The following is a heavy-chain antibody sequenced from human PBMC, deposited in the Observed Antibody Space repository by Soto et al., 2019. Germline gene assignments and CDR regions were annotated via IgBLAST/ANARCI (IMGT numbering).Heavy chain of an antibody. CDR1: GFSFSSFY. D-gene: IGHD2-2*01. V-gene: IGHV3-11*06. CDR2: ISHNGGYT. Sequence: GGSLRLSCAASGFSFSSFYLSWIRQAPGKRPEWVSYISHNGGYTDYADTVKGRFTISRDNAKNSVSLQMNTLRVEDTAVYYCAREDSIIIPAVSDFWGQGTLVTVSS. CDR3: AREDSIIIPAVSDF. J-gene: IGHJ4*02.